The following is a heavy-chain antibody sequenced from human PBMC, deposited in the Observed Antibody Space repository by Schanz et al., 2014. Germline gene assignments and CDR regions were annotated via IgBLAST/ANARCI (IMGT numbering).Heavy chain of an antibody. CDR2: ISYDGSFK. J-gene: IGHJ6*03. Sequence: QVQLVESGGGVVQPGRSLRLSCAASGFNFGSHGMHWVRQAPGKGLEWVAVISYDGSFKNYADSVRGRITMSRDNSKNTMYRQINSLRADDTAVYYCAKGPYYYYYMDVWGNGTTVTVSS. CDR1: GFNFGSHG. V-gene: IGHV3-33*06. CDR3: AKGPYYYYYMDV.